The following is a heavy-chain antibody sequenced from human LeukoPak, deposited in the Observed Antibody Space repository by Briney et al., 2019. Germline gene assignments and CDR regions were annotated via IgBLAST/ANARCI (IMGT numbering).Heavy chain of an antibody. J-gene: IGHJ4*02. V-gene: IGHV3-30*03. CDR2: ISYDGSNT. CDR3: ARDLYGDYDY. Sequence: GGSLRLSCAASGFSFNNFGIHWVRQAPGKGLEWVTVISYDGSNTHYADSVKGRFTVSRDNSKNTLYLQMNSLRAEDTAVYYCARDLYGDYDYWGQGTLVTVSS. D-gene: IGHD4-17*01. CDR1: GFSFNNFG.